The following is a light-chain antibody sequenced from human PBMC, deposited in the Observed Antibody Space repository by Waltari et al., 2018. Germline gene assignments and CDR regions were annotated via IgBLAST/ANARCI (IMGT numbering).Light chain of an antibody. CDR1: ELGDRY. Sequence: SSELTQPPSVSVSPGQTATVTCSGDELGDRYASWYQQRPGQSPLLVIYRATMRRSGIPERFSGSNSGTTATLTISGTQAMDEADYYCQTWDTNTPLFGGGTKLPVL. V-gene: IGLV3-1*01. CDR3: QTWDTNTPL. J-gene: IGLJ2*01. CDR2: RAT.